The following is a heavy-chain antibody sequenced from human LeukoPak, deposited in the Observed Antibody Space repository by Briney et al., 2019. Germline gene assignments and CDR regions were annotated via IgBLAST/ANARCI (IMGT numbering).Heavy chain of an antibody. J-gene: IGHJ4*02. CDR2: IRSKANSYAT. D-gene: IGHD4-17*01. CDR3: TRHVEISGYYGYGY. CDR1: GFTFSGSA. V-gene: IGHV3-73*01. Sequence: GGSLRLSCAASGFTFSGSAMHWVRQASGKGLEWVGRIRSKANSYATAYAASVKGRFTISGDDSKNTAYLQMNSLKTEDTAVYYCTRHVEISGYYGYGYWGQGTLVTVSS.